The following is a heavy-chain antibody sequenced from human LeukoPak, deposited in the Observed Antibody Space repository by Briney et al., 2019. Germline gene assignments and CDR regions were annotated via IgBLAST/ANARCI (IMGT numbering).Heavy chain of an antibody. CDR2: IKQDGSEK. V-gene: IGHV3-7*01. CDR1: GFTVSSNY. D-gene: IGHD2-21*01. CDR3: ARYCGGDCYGMDV. J-gene: IGHJ6*02. Sequence: GGSLRLSCAASGFTVSSNYMSWVRQAPGKGLEWVANIKQDGSEKDYVDSVKGRFTISRDNAENSLYLQMNSLRAEDTAVYYCARYCGGDCYGMDVWGQGTTVTVSS.